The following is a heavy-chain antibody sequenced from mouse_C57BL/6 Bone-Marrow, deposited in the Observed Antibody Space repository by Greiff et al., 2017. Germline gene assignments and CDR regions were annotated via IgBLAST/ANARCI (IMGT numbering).Heavy chain of an antibody. D-gene: IGHD2-5*01. Sequence: VKLVESGPGLVAPSQSLSIPCTVSGFSLTSYAISWVRQPPGKGLEWLGVIWTGGGTNYNSALKSRLSISKDNSKSQVFLKMNSLQTDDTARYYCAREKEYSNCYWYFDVWGTGTTVTVSS. J-gene: IGHJ1*03. CDR3: AREKEYSNCYWYFDV. CDR1: GFSLTSYA. CDR2: IWTGGGT. V-gene: IGHV2-9-1*01.